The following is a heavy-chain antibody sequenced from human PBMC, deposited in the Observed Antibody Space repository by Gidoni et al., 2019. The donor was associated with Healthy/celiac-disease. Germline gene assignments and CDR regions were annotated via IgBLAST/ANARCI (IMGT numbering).Heavy chain of an antibody. CDR3: ARETGLYGDYADFDY. V-gene: IGHV1-69*01. J-gene: IGHJ4*02. CDR2: IIPIFGTA. CDR1: GGTFSSYA. Sequence: QVQLVQSGAEAKKPGSSVKVSCKASGGTFSSYAISWVRQAPGQGLEWMGGIIPIFGTANYAQKFQGRVTITAYESTSTAYMELSSLRSEDTAVYYCARETGLYGDYADFDYWGQGTLVTVSS. D-gene: IGHD4-17*01.